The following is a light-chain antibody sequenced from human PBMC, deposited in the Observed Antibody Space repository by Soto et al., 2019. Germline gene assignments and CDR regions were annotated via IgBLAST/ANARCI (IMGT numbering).Light chain of an antibody. V-gene: IGKV1-5*01. CDR3: QQYNSYPGT. J-gene: IGKJ1*01. CDR1: QSISNW. CDR2: DAS. Sequence: DIPMTQSPSTLSASVGDRVTITCRASQSISNWLAWYQQKPGKAPKLLIYDASTLESGVPSRFSGSGSGTDFTLTIYSLQPDDFVTYYCQQYNSYPGTFGQGTKVEIK.